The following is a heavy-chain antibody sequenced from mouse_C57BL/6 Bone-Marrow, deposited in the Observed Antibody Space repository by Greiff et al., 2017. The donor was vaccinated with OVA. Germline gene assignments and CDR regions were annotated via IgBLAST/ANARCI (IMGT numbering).Heavy chain of an antibody. J-gene: IGHJ2*01. CDR1: GYTFTSYG. Sequence: VHLVESGAELARPGASVKLSCKASGYTFTSYGISWVKQRTGQGLEWIGEIYPRSGNTYYNEKFKGKATLTADKSSSTAYMELRSLTSEDSAVYFCARGKRLLRFDYWGQGTTLTVSS. V-gene: IGHV1-81*01. D-gene: IGHD2-3*01. CDR2: IYPRSGNT. CDR3: ARGKRLLRFDY.